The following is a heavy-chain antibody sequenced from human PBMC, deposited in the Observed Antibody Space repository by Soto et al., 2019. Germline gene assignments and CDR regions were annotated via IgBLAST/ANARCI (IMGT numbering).Heavy chain of an antibody. Sequence: LRLSCAASGFTFSDYYMSWIRQAPGKGLEWVSYISSSGSTIYYADSVKGRFTISRDNAKNSLYLQMNSLRAEDTAVYYCASGGYDYVWGSYRYPTLFDYWGQGTLVTVSS. V-gene: IGHV3-11*01. CDR3: ASGGYDYVWGSYRYPTLFDY. J-gene: IGHJ4*02. CDR1: GFTFSDYY. CDR2: ISSSGSTI. D-gene: IGHD3-16*02.